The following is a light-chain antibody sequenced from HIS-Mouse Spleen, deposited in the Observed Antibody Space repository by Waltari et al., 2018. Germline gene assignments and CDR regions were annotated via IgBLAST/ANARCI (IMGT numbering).Light chain of an antibody. CDR2: DVS. CDR1: SSDVGGYNY. Sequence: QPRSVSGSPGQSVTISCTGTSSDVGGYNYVSWYQQHPGKAPKLMIYDVSKRPSGVPDRFYGSKSGNTASLTISGLQAEDEADYYCCSYAGSYTGVFGTGTKVTVL. J-gene: IGLJ1*01. V-gene: IGLV2-11*01. CDR3: CSYAGSYTGV.